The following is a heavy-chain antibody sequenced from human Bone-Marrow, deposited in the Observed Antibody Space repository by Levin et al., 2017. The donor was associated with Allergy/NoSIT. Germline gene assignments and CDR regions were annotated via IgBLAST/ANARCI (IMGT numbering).Heavy chain of an antibody. CDR1: GFTFSSNG. D-gene: IGHD3-10*01. Sequence: GGSLRLSCAASGFTFSSNGMHWVRQAPGKGLEWVALISYDGRNKYYADSVKGRFTISRDNSKNTLYVQMNSLRAEDTAVYYCAKDRGHMPFDDWGQGTLVTVSS. CDR2: ISYDGRNK. V-gene: IGHV3-30*18. CDR3: AKDRGHMPFDD. J-gene: IGHJ4*02.